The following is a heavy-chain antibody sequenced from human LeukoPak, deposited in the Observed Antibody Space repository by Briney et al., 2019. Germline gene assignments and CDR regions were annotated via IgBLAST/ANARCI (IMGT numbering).Heavy chain of an antibody. Sequence: PGGSLRLSCAASGFTFSGYSMNWVRQAPGKGLEWVSSISSNSNYKYYADSVKGRFTISRDNAKNSLYLQINSLRAEDTAVYYCTGSMLIVVIYDAFDIWGLGTMVTVSS. J-gene: IGHJ3*02. D-gene: IGHD3-16*02. CDR2: ISSNSNYK. CDR3: TGSMLIVVIYDAFDI. CDR1: GFTFSGYS. V-gene: IGHV3-21*01.